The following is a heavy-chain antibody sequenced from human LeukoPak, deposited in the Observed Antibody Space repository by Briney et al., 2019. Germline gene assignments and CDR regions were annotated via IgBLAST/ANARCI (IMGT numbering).Heavy chain of an antibody. CDR2: IIPIFRTP. D-gene: IGHD4-17*01. CDR1: GYTFTSYY. Sequence: ASVKVSCKASGYTFTSYYMHWARQAPGQGLEWMGGIIPIFRTPNYAQKFQGRVTMTEDTSTDTAYMELSSLRSEDTAVYYCATGYGDYYFDYWGQGTLVTVSS. J-gene: IGHJ4*02. CDR3: ATGYGDYYFDY. V-gene: IGHV1-46*01.